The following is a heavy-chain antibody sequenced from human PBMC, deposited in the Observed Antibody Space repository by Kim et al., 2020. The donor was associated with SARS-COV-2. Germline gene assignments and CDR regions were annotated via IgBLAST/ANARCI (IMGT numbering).Heavy chain of an antibody. D-gene: IGHD4-17*01. CDR2: SG. V-gene: IGHV1-46*01. CDR3: ARGLRTDVFDY. Sequence: SGTYARGFQGRVTMTRDTSTSTVYMELSSLGSEDTAVYSCARGLRTDVFDYWGQGTLVTVSS. J-gene: IGHJ4*02.